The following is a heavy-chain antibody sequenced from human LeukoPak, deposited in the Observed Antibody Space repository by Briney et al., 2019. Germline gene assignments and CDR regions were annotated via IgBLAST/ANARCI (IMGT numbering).Heavy chain of an antibody. D-gene: IGHD3-16*01. CDR3: AGGHYDYVWGSNRGAFDI. CDR1: GFTFSSYS. CDR2: ISSSSSYV. Sequence: GGSLRLSCAASGFTFSSYSMNWVRQAPGKGLEWVSSISSSSSYVYYADSVRGRFTISRDNAKNSLYLQMNSLRAEDTAVYYCAGGHYDYVWGSNRGAFDIWGQGTMVTVSS. V-gene: IGHV3-21*01. J-gene: IGHJ3*02.